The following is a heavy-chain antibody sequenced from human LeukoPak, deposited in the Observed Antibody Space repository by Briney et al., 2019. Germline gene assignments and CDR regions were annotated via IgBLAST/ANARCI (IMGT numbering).Heavy chain of an antibody. V-gene: IGHV1-18*01. CDR3: ARASGSYWWFDS. J-gene: IGHJ5*01. D-gene: IGHD1-26*01. CDR2: ISVYNGNT. CDR1: GYTFTNYG. Sequence: GASVKVSCKASGYTFTNYGISWVRQAPGQGLEWMGWISVYNGNTNYAQKFQGRVTMTRDMSTSTVYMELSRLRSDDTAVYYCARASGSYWWFDSWGQGTLVTVSS.